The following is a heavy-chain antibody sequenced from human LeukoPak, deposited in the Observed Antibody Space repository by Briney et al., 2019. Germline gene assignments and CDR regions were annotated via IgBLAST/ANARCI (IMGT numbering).Heavy chain of an antibody. Sequence: GGSLRLSCGASGFPCTSYWMYSVRQAPGKGLEWVADIKEDGSEKYYVDSVKGRFTISRDNAKNSLYLQMNSLRAEDTAVYYCARSSYYCFDYWGQGTLVTVSS. V-gene: IGHV3-7*01. CDR1: GFPCTSYW. J-gene: IGHJ4*02. CDR2: IKEDGSEK. CDR3: ARSSYYCFDY. D-gene: IGHD2-21*01.